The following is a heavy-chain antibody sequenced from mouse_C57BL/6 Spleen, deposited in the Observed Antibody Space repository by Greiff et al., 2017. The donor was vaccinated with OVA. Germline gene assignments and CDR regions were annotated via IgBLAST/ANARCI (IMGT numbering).Heavy chain of an antibody. J-gene: IGHJ2*01. CDR1: GYTFTSYW. CDR2: IHPNSGST. Sequence: VQLQQPGAELVKPGASVKLSCKASGYTFTSYWMHWVKQRPGQGLEWIGMIHPNSGSTNYNEKFKSKATLTVDKSSSTAYMQLSSLTSEDSAVYYCARSREAGYFDYWGQGTTLTVSS. CDR3: ARSREAGYFDY. V-gene: IGHV1-64*01. D-gene: IGHD4-1*01.